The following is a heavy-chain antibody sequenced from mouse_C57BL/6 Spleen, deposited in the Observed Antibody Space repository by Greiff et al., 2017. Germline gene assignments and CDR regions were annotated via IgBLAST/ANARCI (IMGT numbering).Heavy chain of an antibody. CDR3: ARHYGSSYRNYFDY. CDR1: GYTFTSYW. Sequence: QVQLQQPGAELVKPGASVKMSCKAYGYTFTSYWITWVKQRPGQGLEWIGDIYPGSGSTNYNEKFKSKATLTVDTSSSTAYMQLSSLTSEDSAVYYCARHYGSSYRNYFDYWGQGTTLTVSS. CDR2: IYPGSGST. J-gene: IGHJ2*01. D-gene: IGHD1-1*01. V-gene: IGHV1-55*01.